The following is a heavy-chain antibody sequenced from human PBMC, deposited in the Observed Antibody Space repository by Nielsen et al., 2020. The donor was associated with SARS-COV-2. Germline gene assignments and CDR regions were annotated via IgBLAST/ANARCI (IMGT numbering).Heavy chain of an antibody. CDR2: IKQDGSEK. D-gene: IGHD3-22*01. J-gene: IGHJ4*02. V-gene: IGHV3-7*01. Sequence: GGSLRLSCAASGFTFSSYWMSWVRQAPGKGLEWVANIKQDGSEKYYVDSVKGRFTISRDNAKNSLYLQMYSLRAEDTAVYYCAKGLRYYDSSGYPYFDYWGQGTLVTVSS. CDR3: AKGLRYYDSSGYPYFDY. CDR1: GFTFSSYW.